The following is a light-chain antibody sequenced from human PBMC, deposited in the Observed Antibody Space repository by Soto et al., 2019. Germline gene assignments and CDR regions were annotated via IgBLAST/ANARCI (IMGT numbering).Light chain of an antibody. J-gene: IGKJ1*01. Sequence: DLQLTLSPSSISPSVAARPTIACRASHTVNTWLAWYQQKPGKAPKVLIFDASSLKTGVPSRFSGSGSGTEFTLTISSLQPDDFATYYCQHYNSYSEAVGQGTKVDIK. CDR3: QHYNSYSEA. CDR2: DAS. CDR1: HTVNTW. V-gene: IGKV1-5*01.